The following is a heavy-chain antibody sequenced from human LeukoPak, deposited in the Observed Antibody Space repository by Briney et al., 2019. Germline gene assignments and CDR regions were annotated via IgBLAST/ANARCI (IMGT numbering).Heavy chain of an antibody. D-gene: IGHD4-17*01. CDR1: GGSISGTSYY. V-gene: IGHV4-39*07. CDR2: INHSGST. J-gene: IGHJ5*02. CDR3: ASVSDYGDKGWFDP. Sequence: SETLSLTCTVSGGSISGTSYYWSWIRQPPGKGLEWIGEINHSGSTNYNPSLKSRVTISVDTSKNQFSLKLSSVTAADTAVYYCASVSDYGDKGWFDPWGQGTLVTVSS.